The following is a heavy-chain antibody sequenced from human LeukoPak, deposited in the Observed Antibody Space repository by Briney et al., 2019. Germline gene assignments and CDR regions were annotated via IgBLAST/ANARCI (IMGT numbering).Heavy chain of an antibody. Sequence: AGGSLRLSCAASGFTFSIYSMNWVRQAPGKGLEWVSSISSSSSYIYFADSVKGRFTISRDNAKNSLYLQMNSLRAEDTAVYYCARGESCSSTGCQYYYYYYGMDVWGQGTTVTVSS. CDR2: ISSSSSYI. CDR3: ARGESCSSTGCQYYYYYYGMDV. J-gene: IGHJ6*01. D-gene: IGHD2-2*01. V-gene: IGHV3-21*01. CDR1: GFTFSIYS.